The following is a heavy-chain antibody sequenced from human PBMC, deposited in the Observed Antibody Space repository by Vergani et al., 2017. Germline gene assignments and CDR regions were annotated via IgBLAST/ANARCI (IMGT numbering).Heavy chain of an antibody. V-gene: IGHV1-3*01. J-gene: IGHJ5*02. CDR1: GYTFTSYA. D-gene: IGHD6-6*01. Sequence: QVQLVQSGAEVKKPGSSVKVSCKASGYTFTSYAMHWVRQAPEQRLEWMGWINAGNGNTKYSQKFQGRVTITRDTSASTAYMELSSLRSEDTAVYYCARGREGSSSKIHWFDPWGQGTLVTVSS. CDR2: INAGNGNT. CDR3: ARGREGSSSKIHWFDP.